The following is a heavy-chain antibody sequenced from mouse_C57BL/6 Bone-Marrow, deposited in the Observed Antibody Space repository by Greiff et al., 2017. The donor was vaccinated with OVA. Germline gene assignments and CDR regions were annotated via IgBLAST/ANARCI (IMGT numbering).Heavy chain of an antibody. Sequence: QVQLQQSGPELVKPGASVKISCKASGYTFTSYWITWVKQRPGQGLEWIGDIYPGSGSTNYNEKFKSKATLTVDTSSSTAYMQLSSLTSEDSAVYYCARYWVYWGQGTLVTVSA. V-gene: IGHV1-55*01. J-gene: IGHJ3*01. CDR3: ARYWVY. CDR2: IYPGSGST. CDR1: GYTFTSYW.